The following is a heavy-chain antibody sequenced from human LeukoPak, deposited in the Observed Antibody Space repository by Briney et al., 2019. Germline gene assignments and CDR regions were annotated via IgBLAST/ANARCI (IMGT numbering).Heavy chain of an antibody. CDR3: ARDLLLWFGDLSGAFDI. D-gene: IGHD3-10*01. V-gene: IGHV3-33*01. Sequence: GGSLRLYCAASGFNFSRYGMQWVRHAPGQGLEWVAFIWYDGSNKYYADSVKGRFTISRDNSKNTLYMQMNSLRAEDTAVYYCARDLLLWFGDLSGAFDIWGQGTMVTVSS. CDR2: IWYDGSNK. J-gene: IGHJ3*02. CDR1: GFNFSRYG.